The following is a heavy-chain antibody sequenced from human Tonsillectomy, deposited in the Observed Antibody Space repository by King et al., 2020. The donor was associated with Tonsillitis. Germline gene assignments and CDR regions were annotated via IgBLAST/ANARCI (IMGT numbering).Heavy chain of an antibody. Sequence: QLVQSGGGVVQPGRSLRLSCAASGFTFSDYGIHWVRQAPGKALEGVAVLSYDGSNQYYADPVDGRVTISRDNSKNTLSLQMNSLRTEDTAVYYCARLYNSSNYWGQGTLVTVSS. D-gene: IGHD6-6*01. J-gene: IGHJ4*02. CDR1: GFTFSDYG. V-gene: IGHV3-30*03. CDR3: ARLYNSSNY. CDR2: LSYDGSNQ.